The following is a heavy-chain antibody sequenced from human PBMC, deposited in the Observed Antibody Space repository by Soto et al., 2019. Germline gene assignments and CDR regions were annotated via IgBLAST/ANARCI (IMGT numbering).Heavy chain of an antibody. CDR2: ISAYNGNT. CDR1: GYTFTSYG. V-gene: IGHV1-18*04. J-gene: IGHJ6*02. CDR3: AITGNHYYYGMDV. Sequence: ASVEVSCEASGYTFTSYGISWVRQAPGQGLEWMGWISAYNGNTNYAQKLQGRVTMTTDTSTSTAYMELRSLRSDDTAVYYCAITGNHYYYGMDVWGQGTTVTVSS. D-gene: IGHD1-20*01.